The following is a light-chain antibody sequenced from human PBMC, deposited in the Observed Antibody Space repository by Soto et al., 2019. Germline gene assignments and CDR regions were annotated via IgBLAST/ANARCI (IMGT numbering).Light chain of an antibody. CDR3: QQYGSSRFT. Sequence: EIVLTQSPGTLSLSPGERATLSCRASQSISSSYLAWYQQKPGQAPRLLVYGASSRATGIPDRFSGSGSGTEFTLTISRLEPEDFAVDYCQQYGSSRFTFGPGTNVDIK. J-gene: IGKJ3*01. CDR1: QSISSSY. CDR2: GAS. V-gene: IGKV3-20*01.